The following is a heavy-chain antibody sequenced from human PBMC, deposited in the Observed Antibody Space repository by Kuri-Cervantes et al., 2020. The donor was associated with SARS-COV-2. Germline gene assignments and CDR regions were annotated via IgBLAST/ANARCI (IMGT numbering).Heavy chain of an antibody. CDR2: INPNSGGT. J-gene: IGHJ6*03. CDR1: GYAFTGYY. Sequence: ASVKVSCKASGYAFTGYYMHWARQAPGQGLEWMGWINPNSGGTNYAQKFQGRVTMTRDTSISTAYMELSRLRSDDTAVYYCARVGYDFWSGRPYYYMDVWGKGTTVTVSS. D-gene: IGHD3-3*01. CDR3: ARVGYDFWSGRPYYYMDV. V-gene: IGHV1-2*02.